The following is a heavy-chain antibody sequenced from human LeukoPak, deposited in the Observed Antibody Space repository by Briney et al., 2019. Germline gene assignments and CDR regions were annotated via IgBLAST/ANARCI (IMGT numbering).Heavy chain of an antibody. V-gene: IGHV1-46*01. J-gene: IGHJ6*03. CDR3: ARAYSGNYMDV. Sequence: ASVKVSCKASGYTFTSYYMHWVRQAPGQGLEWMGIINPSGGSTSYAQKFQGRVTITRNTSISTAYMELSSLRSEDTAVYYCARAYSGNYMDVWGKGTTVTVSS. CDR2: INPSGGST. D-gene: IGHD6-19*01. CDR1: GYTFTSYY.